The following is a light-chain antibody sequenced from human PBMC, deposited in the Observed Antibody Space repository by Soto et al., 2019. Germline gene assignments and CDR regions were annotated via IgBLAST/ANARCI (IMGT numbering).Light chain of an antibody. CDR1: HSSNSH. CDR2: DTS. Sequence: EIVLTQSPATLSLSPGERATLSCRASHSSNSHLAWYQQKPCQAPRLLIYDTSNRATGIPVRFSGTGSGTDFTINISSLEPEHFALYYCQQRTTSPETFGQGNTLAIK. CDR3: QQRTTSPET. V-gene: IGKV3-11*01. J-gene: IGKJ2*01.